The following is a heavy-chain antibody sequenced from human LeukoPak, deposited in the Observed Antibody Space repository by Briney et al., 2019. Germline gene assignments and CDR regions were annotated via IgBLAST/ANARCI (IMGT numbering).Heavy chain of an antibody. CDR1: GFTVSSNY. CDR3: ARDYCSSTSCYFRWFDP. V-gene: IGHV3-66*01. CDR2: IYSGGDT. J-gene: IGHJ5*02. Sequence: GGSLRLSCAASGFTVSSNYMSWVRQAPGKGLEWVSVIYSGGDTYYADSVKGRFIISRDNSKNTLYLQMNTLRADDTAVYYCARDYCSSTSCYFRWFDPWGQGTLVAVSS. D-gene: IGHD2-2*01.